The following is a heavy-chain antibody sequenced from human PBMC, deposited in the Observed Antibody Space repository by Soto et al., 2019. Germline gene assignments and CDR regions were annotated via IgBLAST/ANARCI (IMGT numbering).Heavy chain of an antibody. CDR3: AHRRVVRGVIQLFDY. CDR1: GFSLSTSGVG. D-gene: IGHD3-10*01. CDR2: IYWDDDK. J-gene: IGHJ4*02. V-gene: IGHV2-5*02. Sequence: SGPTLVNPTQTLTLTCTFSGFSLSTSGVGVGWIRQPPGKALEWLALIYWDDDKRYSPSLKSRPTITKDTSKNQVVLTMTNMDPVDTPTYYCAHRRVVRGVIQLFDYGGQGTLVTVSS.